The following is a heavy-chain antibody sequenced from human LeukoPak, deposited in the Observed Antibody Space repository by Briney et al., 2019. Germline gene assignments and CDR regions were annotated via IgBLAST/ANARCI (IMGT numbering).Heavy chain of an antibody. V-gene: IGHV4-39*07. CDR1: GGSISSSSYY. D-gene: IGHD3-9*01. Sequence: PSETLSLTCTVSGGSISSSSYYWGWIRQPPGKGLEWIGSIYYSGSTYYNPSLKSRVTISVDTSKNQFSLKLSSVTAADTAVYYCARTLLRYFEGDYWGQGTLVTVSS. CDR3: ARTLLRYFEGDY. CDR2: IYYSGST. J-gene: IGHJ4*02.